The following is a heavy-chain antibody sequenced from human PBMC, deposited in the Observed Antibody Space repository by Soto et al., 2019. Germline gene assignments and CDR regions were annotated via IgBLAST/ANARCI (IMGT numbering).Heavy chain of an antibody. Sequence: ASVKVSCKASGYTFTSYDINWVRQATGQGLEWMGWMNPNSGNTGYAQKFQGRVTMTRNTSISTAHMELSSLRSEDTAVYYWARQPPNRDPAPNVDYWGQGTLVTVSS. CDR3: ARQPPNRDPAPNVDY. CDR1: GYTFTSYD. D-gene: IGHD1-1*01. V-gene: IGHV1-8*02. J-gene: IGHJ4*02. CDR2: MNPNSGNT.